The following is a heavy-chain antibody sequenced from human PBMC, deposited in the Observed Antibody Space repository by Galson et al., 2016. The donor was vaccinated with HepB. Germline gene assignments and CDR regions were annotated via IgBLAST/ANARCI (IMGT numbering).Heavy chain of an antibody. CDR2: IYYSGSI. V-gene: IGHV4-30-4*01. CDR3: AREGYDSRTEDY. CDR1: GASITNTNYY. Sequence: TLSLTCSVSGASITNTNYYWSWIRQPPGKGLEWIGNIYYSGSIDHNPSLKSRVNISVETSKNQFSLKLTSVTAADTAVYYCAREGYDSRTEDYWGQGIMVTVSS. D-gene: IGHD3-22*01. J-gene: IGHJ4*02.